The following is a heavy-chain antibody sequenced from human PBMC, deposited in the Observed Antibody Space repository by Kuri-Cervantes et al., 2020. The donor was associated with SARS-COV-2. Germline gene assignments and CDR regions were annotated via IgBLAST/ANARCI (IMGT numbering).Heavy chain of an antibody. V-gene: IGHV4-38-2*02. Sequence: SETLSLTCSVSGYSISGSYYWGWIRQPPGKGQEWIGSIYHSGSTYYNPSLKSRVTISVDTSKNQFSLKLSSVTAADTAVYYCATYDFWSGYSGYFQHWGQGTLVTVSS. CDR1: GYSISGSYY. CDR2: IYHSGST. D-gene: IGHD3-3*01. J-gene: IGHJ1*01. CDR3: ATYDFWSGYSGYFQH.